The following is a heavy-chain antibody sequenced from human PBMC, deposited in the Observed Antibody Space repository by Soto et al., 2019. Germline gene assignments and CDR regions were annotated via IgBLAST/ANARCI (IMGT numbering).Heavy chain of an antibody. CDR2: INHSGST. D-gene: IGHD6-19*01. CDR1: GGSFSGYY. CDR3: ARGPSSGLRSFVY. V-gene: IGHV4-34*01. Sequence: SETLSLTCAVYGGSFSGYYWSWIRQPPGKGLEWIGEINHSGSTNYNPSLKSRVTISVDTSKNQFSLKLSSVTAADTAVYYCARGPSSGLRSFVYWGQGTLVTVSS. J-gene: IGHJ4*02.